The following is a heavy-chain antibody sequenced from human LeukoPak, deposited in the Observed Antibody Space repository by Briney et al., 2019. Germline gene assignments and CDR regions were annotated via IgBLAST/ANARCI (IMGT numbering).Heavy chain of an antibody. D-gene: IGHD5-18*01. Sequence: PSETLSLTCAVYGGSFSGYYWSWIRQPPGKGLEWIGEINHSGSTNYNPSLKSRVTISVDTSKNQFSLKLISVTAADTAVYYCARGLVGYSYGAWGQGTLVTVSS. J-gene: IGHJ4*02. CDR1: GGSFSGYY. V-gene: IGHV4-34*01. CDR3: ARGLVGYSYGA. CDR2: INHSGST.